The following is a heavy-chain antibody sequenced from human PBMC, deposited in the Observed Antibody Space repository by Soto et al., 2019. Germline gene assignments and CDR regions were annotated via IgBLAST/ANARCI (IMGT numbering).Heavy chain of an antibody. CDR3: ARGEIQGPIDY. D-gene: IGHD1-26*01. J-gene: IGHJ4*02. V-gene: IGHV4-4*02. CDR1: GGSISSNTW. CDR2: IYHSGTN. Sequence: SETLSLTCTVSGGSISSNTWWNWVRQPPGKGLEWIGEIYHSGTNNYHPSLQSRVTLSIDTSKSQFSLKLSSVTAVDTAVYYCARGEIQGPIDYWGQGTLVTVSP.